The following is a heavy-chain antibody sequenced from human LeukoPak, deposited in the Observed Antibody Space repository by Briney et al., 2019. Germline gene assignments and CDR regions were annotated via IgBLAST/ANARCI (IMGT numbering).Heavy chain of an antibody. V-gene: IGHV1-58*02. J-gene: IGHJ6*03. CDR3: AAGQESSAHYYYMDV. D-gene: IGHD3-22*01. Sequence: GTSVTVSCKASGFTFTSSAMQWVRQARGQRLEWIGWIVVGNGSTNYAQKFQGRVTFTRDMSTSTAYMEVDSLTSEDTAVYYCAAGQESSAHYYYMDVWGKGTTVTVSS. CDR2: IVVGNGST. CDR1: GFTFTSSA.